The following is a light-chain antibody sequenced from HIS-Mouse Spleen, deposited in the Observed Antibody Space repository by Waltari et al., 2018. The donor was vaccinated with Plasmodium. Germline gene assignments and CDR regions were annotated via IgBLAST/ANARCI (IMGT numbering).Light chain of an antibody. CDR2: GAS. CDR3: QQYGSSPYT. J-gene: IGKJ2*01. CDR1: QSVSSSY. V-gene: IGKV3-20*01. Sequence: EIVLTPSPGTLSLSPGERATLSCRARQSVSSSYLAWYQQKPGQAPRRLIYGASSRPTGIPDRFRGSGSGTDFTLTISRLEPEEFAVYYCQQYGSSPYTFGQGTKLEIK.